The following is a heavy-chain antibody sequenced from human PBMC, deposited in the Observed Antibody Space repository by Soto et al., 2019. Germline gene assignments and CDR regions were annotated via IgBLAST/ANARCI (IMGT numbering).Heavy chain of an antibody. V-gene: IGHV1-69*08. CDR2: INPILGIA. CDR3: ARDPGAYDLSAY. CDR1: GGTFSSYT. Sequence: QVQLVQSGAEVKKPGSSVKVSCKASGGTFSSYTISWVRQAPGQGLEWMGRINPILGIANYAQKFQGRVTITADKSTSTAYMVLSSLRSEDTAVYYTARDPGAYDLSAYWGQATLVTLSS. D-gene: IGHD5-12*01. J-gene: IGHJ4*02.